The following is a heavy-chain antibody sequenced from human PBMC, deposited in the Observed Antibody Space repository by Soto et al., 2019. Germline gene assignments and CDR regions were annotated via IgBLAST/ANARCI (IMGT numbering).Heavy chain of an antibody. CDR3: ATVIPLGSGSLQAPSHAFDI. J-gene: IGHJ3*02. D-gene: IGHD3-10*01. CDR1: GYTLTELS. CDR2: FDPEDGET. Sequence: ASVKVSCKVSGYTLTELSMHWVRQAPGKGLEWMGGFDPEDGETIYAQKFQGRVTMTEDTSTDTAYMELSSLRSEDTAVYYCATVIPLGSGSLQAPSHAFDIWGQGTMVTVSS. V-gene: IGHV1-24*01.